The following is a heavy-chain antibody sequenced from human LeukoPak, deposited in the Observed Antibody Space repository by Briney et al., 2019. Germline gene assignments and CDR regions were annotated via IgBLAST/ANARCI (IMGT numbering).Heavy chain of an antibody. V-gene: IGHV4-4*02. J-gene: IGHJ3*02. CDR3: ARDVAFDI. CDR1: GGSISSSNW. Sequence: SGTLSLTCAVSGGSISSSNWWSWVRQPPGKGLEWIGGIYHSGSTNYNPSLKSRVTISVDTSKNQFSLKMNSVTAADTAVYYCARDVAFDIWGQGTMVTVSS. CDR2: IYHSGST.